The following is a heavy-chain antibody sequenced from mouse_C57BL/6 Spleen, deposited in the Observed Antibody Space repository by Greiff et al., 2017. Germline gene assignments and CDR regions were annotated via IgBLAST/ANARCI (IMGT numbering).Heavy chain of an antibody. Sequence: EVMLVESGEGLVKPGGSLKLSCAASGFTFSSYAMSWVRQTPEKRLEWVAYISSGGDYIYYADTVKGRFTISRDNARNTLYLQMSSLKSEDTTMYYCTREEIYYYGSSCFDYWGQGTTLTVSS. CDR1: GFTFSSYA. J-gene: IGHJ2*01. V-gene: IGHV5-9-1*02. CDR3: TREEIYYYGSSCFDY. D-gene: IGHD1-1*01. CDR2: ISSGGDYI.